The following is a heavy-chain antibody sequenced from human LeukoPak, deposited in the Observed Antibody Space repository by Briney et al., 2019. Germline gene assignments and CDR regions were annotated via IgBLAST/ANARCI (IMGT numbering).Heavy chain of an antibody. CDR3: ARNYRPLGATGGYYFDY. V-gene: IGHV1-18*01. CDR1: GYTFSSYG. Sequence: ASVKVSCKASGYTFSSYGISWVRQAPGQGLEWMGRISAYNGNTNYVQKFQGRVTMTTDTSTSTAYMELRSLRSDDTAVYYCARNYRPLGATGGYYFDYWGQGTLVTVSS. CDR2: ISAYNGNT. J-gene: IGHJ4*02. D-gene: IGHD1-26*01.